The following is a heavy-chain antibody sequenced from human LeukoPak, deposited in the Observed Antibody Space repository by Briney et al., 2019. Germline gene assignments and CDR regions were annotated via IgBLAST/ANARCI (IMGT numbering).Heavy chain of an antibody. D-gene: IGHD1-26*01. CDR2: MSYGGST. Sequence: SETLSLTCTVSGGSMSSSRYYWSWIRQPPGKGLEWIGSMSYGGSTYYNLSLRSRVDISEDTSKNQFSLIVNSVTAADTAIYYCARLSIAGATYGYFELWGRGTLVTVSS. J-gene: IGHJ2*01. V-gene: IGHV4-39*01. CDR3: ARLSIAGATYGYFEL. CDR1: GGSMSSSRYY.